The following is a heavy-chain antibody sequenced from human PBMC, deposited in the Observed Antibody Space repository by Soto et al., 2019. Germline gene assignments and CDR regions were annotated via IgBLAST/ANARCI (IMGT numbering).Heavy chain of an antibody. J-gene: IGHJ6*02. CDR2: ISAYNGNT. Sequence: QVQLVQSGGEVKKPGASVKVSCKTSGYSFTTYGISWVRQAPGQGLEWMGWISAYNGNTNYAQKLQGRATMTTDKSTSTAYMELRSLRSDDTAVYYCAREGPAPYYYYGMDVWGQGSTVTVSS. V-gene: IGHV1-18*01. CDR3: AREGPAPYYYYGMDV. CDR1: GYSFTTYG.